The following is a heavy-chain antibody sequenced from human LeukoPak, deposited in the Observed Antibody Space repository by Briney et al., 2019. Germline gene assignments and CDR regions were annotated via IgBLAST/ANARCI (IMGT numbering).Heavy chain of an antibody. V-gene: IGHV4-4*07. Sequence: SETLSLTCTVSGGSISSYYWSWIRQPAGKGLEWIGRIYTSGSTNYNPSLKSRVTMSVDTSKNQFSLKLSSVTAADTAVYYCARSRLFGSQYSLDYWGQGTLVTVSS. D-gene: IGHD1-26*01. CDR2: IYTSGST. J-gene: IGHJ4*02. CDR3: ARSRLFGSQYSLDY. CDR1: GGSISSYY.